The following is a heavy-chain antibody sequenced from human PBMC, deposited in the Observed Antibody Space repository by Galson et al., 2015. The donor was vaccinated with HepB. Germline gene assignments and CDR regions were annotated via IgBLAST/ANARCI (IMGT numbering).Heavy chain of an antibody. D-gene: IGHD3-3*01. CDR3: TTEGRFLEWSNYYYYYMDV. CDR2: IYSGGST. Sequence: SLRLSCAASGFTVSSNYMSWVRQAPGKGLEWVSVIYSGGSTYYADSVKGRFTISRDNSKNTLYLQMNSLRAEDTAVYYCTTEGRFLEWSNYYYYYMDVWGKGTTVTVSS. CDR1: GFTVSSNY. J-gene: IGHJ6*03. V-gene: IGHV3-53*01.